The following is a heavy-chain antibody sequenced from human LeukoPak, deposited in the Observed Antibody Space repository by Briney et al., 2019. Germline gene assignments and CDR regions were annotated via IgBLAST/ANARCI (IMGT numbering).Heavy chain of an antibody. CDR3: ARLKPGYYYYYYGMDV. Sequence: SETLSLTCTVSGGSISSGFYWGWIRQAPGKGLEWIGSIDYSGNTYYNPSLKSRVTISVDTSKNQFSLKLSSVTAADTAVYYCARLKPGYYYYYYGMDVWGQGTTVTVSS. CDR1: GGSISSGFY. CDR2: IDYSGNT. V-gene: IGHV4-39*01. J-gene: IGHJ6*02.